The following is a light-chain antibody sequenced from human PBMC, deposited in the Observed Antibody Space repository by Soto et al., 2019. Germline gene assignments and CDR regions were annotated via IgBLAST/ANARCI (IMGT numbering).Light chain of an antibody. CDR1: NIGGES. CDR3: QVWGSNGDHYV. CDR2: YDS. Sequence: SYELTQPPSESVAPGKTARITCGGNNIGGESVHWYQQKPGQAPVLVIYYDSDRPSGIPERFSGSKSGNTATLTISRVEAGDEADYYCQVWGSNGDHYVFGTGTKLTVL. J-gene: IGLJ1*01. V-gene: IGLV3-21*04.